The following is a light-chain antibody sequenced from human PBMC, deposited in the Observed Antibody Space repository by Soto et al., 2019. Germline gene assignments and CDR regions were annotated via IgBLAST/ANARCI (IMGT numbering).Light chain of an antibody. CDR3: SSYTSSSTPVV. J-gene: IGLJ2*01. Sequence: QSALTQPASVSGSPGQSITISCTGTSSDVGGYNYVSWYQQHPGKAPKLMIYEVSNRPSGVSNRFSGSKSGNTASLTISGLQAEDAADYYCSSYTSSSTPVVFGGGTKLTAL. CDR2: EVS. CDR1: SSDVGGYNY. V-gene: IGLV2-14*01.